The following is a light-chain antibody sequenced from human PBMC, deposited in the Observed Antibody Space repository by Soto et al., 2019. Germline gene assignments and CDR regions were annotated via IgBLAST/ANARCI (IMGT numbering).Light chain of an antibody. CDR1: QSVSSSY. CDR3: QQYASAPLA. J-gene: IGKJ4*01. Sequence: EIVLTQSPGTLSLSPGERATLSCRASQSVSSSYLAWYQQKPGQAPRLLMFGASSRATGIPDRFSGSGSGTDFTLTIGRLEPEDFAVYYCQQYASAPLAFGGGTRVDVK. CDR2: GAS. V-gene: IGKV3-20*01.